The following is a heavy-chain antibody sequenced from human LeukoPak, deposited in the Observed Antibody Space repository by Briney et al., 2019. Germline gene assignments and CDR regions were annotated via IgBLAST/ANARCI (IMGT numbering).Heavy chain of an antibody. J-gene: IGHJ4*02. CDR3: ARGRAAAGTFDY. D-gene: IGHD6-13*01. V-gene: IGHV4-59*01. CDR1: GGSISSYY. CDR2: IYYSGST. Sequence: PSETLSLTSTVSGGSISSYYWSWIRQPPGKGLEWIGYIYYSGSTNYNPSLKSRVTISVDTSKNQFSLKLSSVTAADTAVYYCARGRAAAGTFDYWGQGTLVTVSS.